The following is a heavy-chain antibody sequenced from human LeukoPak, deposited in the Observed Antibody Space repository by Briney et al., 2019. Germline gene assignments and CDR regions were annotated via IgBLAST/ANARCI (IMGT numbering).Heavy chain of an antibody. CDR2: ISSSSSYI. CDR1: GFTFSSYS. Sequence: GGSLRLSCAASGFTFSSYSMNWVRQAPGKGLEWVSSISSSSSYIYYADSVKGRFTISRDNAKNSLYLQMNSLRAEDTAVYYCARETSTYCSSTSCLSFAYWGQGTLVTVSS. J-gene: IGHJ4*02. V-gene: IGHV3-21*01. CDR3: ARETSTYCSSTSCLSFAY. D-gene: IGHD2-2*01.